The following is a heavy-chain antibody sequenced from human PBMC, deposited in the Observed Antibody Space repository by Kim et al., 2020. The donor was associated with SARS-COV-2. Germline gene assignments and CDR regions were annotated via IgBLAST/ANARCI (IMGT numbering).Heavy chain of an antibody. CDR3: ERDSHYYGPQPRFYYYGMDV. Sequence: SETLSLTCAVSGGSISSSNWWSWVRQPPGKGLEWIGAIYHSGSTNSNPSLKSRVTISVDKSKNQFSLKLSSVTAADTAVYYCERDSHYYGPQPRFYYYGMDVWGQGTTVTVSS. V-gene: IGHV4-4*02. D-gene: IGHD3-10*01. J-gene: IGHJ6*02. CDR2: IYHSGST. CDR1: GGSISSSNW.